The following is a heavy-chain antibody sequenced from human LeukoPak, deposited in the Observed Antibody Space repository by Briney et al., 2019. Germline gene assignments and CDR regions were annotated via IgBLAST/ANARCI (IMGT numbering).Heavy chain of an antibody. CDR2: IYHSGST. CDR3: AKVGARGWFDP. Sequence: PSETLSLTCTVSGYSISSGYYWGWIRQPPGKGLEWIGSIYHSGSTYYNPSLKSRVTISVDTSKNQFSLKLSSVTAADTAVYYCAKVGARGWFDPWGQGTLVTVSS. D-gene: IGHD1-26*01. J-gene: IGHJ5*02. CDR1: GYSISSGYY. V-gene: IGHV4-38-2*02.